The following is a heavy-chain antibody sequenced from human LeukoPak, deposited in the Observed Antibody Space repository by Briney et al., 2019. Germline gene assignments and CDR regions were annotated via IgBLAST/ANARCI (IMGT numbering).Heavy chain of an antibody. D-gene: IGHD2-15*01. CDR3: ARGGCSGGSCYRIDY. Sequence: GGSLRLSCAASGFTFSSYSMNWVRQAPGKGLEWVSSISSSSSYIYYADSEKGRFTISRDNAKNSLYLQMNSLRAEDTAVYYCARGGCSGGSCYRIDYWGQGTLVTVSS. V-gene: IGHV3-21*01. CDR1: GFTFSSYS. CDR2: ISSSSSYI. J-gene: IGHJ4*02.